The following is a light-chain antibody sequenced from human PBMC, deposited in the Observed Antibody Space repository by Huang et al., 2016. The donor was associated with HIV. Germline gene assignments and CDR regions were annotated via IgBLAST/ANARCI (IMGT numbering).Light chain of an antibody. CDR1: QGISRY. CDR3: QQLNSYPLFT. J-gene: IGKJ3*01. CDR2: AAS. V-gene: IGKV1-9*01. Sequence: IQLTQSPSSLSASVGDRVTITCRASQGISRYLAWYQQKPGKAPKLLIYAASTLQSGGPSRVSGGGSGTDFTLTISSLQPEDFATYYCQQLNSYPLFTFGPGTKVDIK.